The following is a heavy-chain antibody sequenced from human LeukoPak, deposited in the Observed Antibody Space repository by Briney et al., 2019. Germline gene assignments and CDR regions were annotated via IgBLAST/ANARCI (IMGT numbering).Heavy chain of an antibody. CDR3: ATDLGYLPLDI. CDR2: FDPEDGET. CDR1: GFSLSEIS. J-gene: IGHJ3*02. Sequence: ASVKVSCKLSGFSLSEISMHWVRQAPGKGLEWMGGFDPEDGETIYAQKFQGRVTMTEDTSTDTAYMELSSLRSEDTAVYYCATDLGYLPLDIWGQGTMVTVSP. D-gene: IGHD1-1*01. V-gene: IGHV1-24*01.